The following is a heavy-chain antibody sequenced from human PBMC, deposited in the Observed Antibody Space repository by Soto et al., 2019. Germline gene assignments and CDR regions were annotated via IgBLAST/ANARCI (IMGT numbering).Heavy chain of an antibody. CDR1: GGSISSYY. CDR3: ARGRPWELYDY. D-gene: IGHD1-26*01. CDR2: IYYSGST. J-gene: IGHJ4*02. V-gene: IGHV4-59*01. Sequence: SETLSLTCTVSGGSISSYYWSWIRQPPGKGLEWIGYIYYSGSTNYNPSLKSRVTISVDTSKNQFSLRLTSMTAADTAVYYCARGRPWELYDYWGQGALVTAPQ.